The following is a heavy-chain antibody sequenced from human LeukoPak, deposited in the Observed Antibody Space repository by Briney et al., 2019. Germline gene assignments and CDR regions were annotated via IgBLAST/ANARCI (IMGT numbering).Heavy chain of an antibody. V-gene: IGHV3-49*03. Sequence: GGSLRLSCTASGFTFGDYAMSWFRQAPGKGLEWVGFIRSKAYGGTTEYAASVKGRFTISRDDSKSIAYLQMNSLKTEDTAVYYCTRDKVDGVYYYGMDVWGQGATVTVSS. CDR2: IRSKAYGGTT. J-gene: IGHJ6*02. CDR1: GFTFGDYA. CDR3: TRDKVDGVYYYGMDV.